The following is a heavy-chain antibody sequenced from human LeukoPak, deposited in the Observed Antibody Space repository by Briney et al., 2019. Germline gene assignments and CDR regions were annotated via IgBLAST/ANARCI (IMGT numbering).Heavy chain of an antibody. CDR1: GFSFSSYW. CDR2: IKQEGSAR. CDR3: ARAQTYGDYRLLLDY. D-gene: IGHD4-17*01. J-gene: IGHJ4*02. V-gene: IGHV3-7*03. Sequence: PGGSLRLSCVASGFSFSSYWMSWVRQTPGKGLECVANIKQEGSARYYVDSVKGRFTISRDNAKNSLYLQMNSLRAEDTALYYCARAQTYGDYRLLLDYWGQGTLVTVSS.